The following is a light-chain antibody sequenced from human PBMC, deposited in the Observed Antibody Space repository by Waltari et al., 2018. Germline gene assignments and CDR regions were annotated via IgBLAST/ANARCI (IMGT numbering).Light chain of an antibody. V-gene: IGKV1-5*03. Sequence: DIQITQSPSTLSASVGDRVTIPCRASQSISNWLAWYQQKPGTPPNLLTYQASSLGRGVPSRFRGSGSGTEFTLTISSLQPDDLGTYYCQQYNTYSTFGQGTKLEIK. J-gene: IGKJ2*01. CDR3: QQYNTYST. CDR2: QAS. CDR1: QSISNW.